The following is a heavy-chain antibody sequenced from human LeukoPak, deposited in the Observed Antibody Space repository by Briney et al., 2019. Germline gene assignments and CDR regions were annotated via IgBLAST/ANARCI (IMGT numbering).Heavy chain of an antibody. J-gene: IGHJ4*02. V-gene: IGHV4-59*01. CDR3: ARHPIVGATTFD. Sequence: SETLSLTCTVSGGSISSYYWSWIRQPPGKGLEWIGYIYYSGSTNYNPSLKSRVTISVDTSKNQFSLKLSSVTAADTAVYYCARHPIVGATTFDWGQGTLVTVSS. CDR1: GGSISSYY. CDR2: IYYSGST. D-gene: IGHD1-26*01.